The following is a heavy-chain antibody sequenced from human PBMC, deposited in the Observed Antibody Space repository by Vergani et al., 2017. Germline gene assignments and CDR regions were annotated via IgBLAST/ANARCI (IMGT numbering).Heavy chain of an antibody. V-gene: IGHV3-13*01. J-gene: IGHJ6*04. CDR2: IGTAGDT. CDR3: IRGGPEIFGVGYMDV. CDR1: GFTFTNYD. D-gene: IGHD3-3*01. Sequence: EVQLVQSGGGLVQPGGSLRLSCTGSGFTFTNYDMHWVRQSTRKGLEWVSVIGTAGDTYYADSVNGRFTISRENAKKSFYLQMNSLTADDTAVYYCIRGGPEIFGVGYMDVWCEGTTVTVSS.